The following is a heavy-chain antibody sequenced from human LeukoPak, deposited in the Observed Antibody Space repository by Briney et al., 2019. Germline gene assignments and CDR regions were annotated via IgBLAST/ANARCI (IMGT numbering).Heavy chain of an antibody. CDR1: GFTFSTYG. Sequence: GGSLRLSCAASGFTFSTYGMHWVRQAPGKGLEWVAFIQYDGSNKYYADSVKGRFTISRDNSKNTLYLQMNSLRAEDTAVYYCAKSGLSRFDYWGQGTLVTVSS. D-gene: IGHD4/OR15-4a*01. CDR3: AKSGLSRFDY. V-gene: IGHV3-30*02. CDR2: IQYDGSNK. J-gene: IGHJ4*02.